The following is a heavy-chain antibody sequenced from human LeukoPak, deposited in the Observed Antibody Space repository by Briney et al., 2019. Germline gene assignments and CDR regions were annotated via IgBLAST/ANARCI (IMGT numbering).Heavy chain of an antibody. V-gene: IGHV1-24*01. Sequence: GASVKVSCKVYGYTLTELSMHWVRQAPGKGLEWMGGFDPEDGETIYAQKFQGRVTMTEDTSTDTAYMELSSLRSEDTAVYYCATDSSGWYLFDYWGQGTLVAVSS. CDR1: GYTLTELS. J-gene: IGHJ4*02. CDR2: FDPEDGET. CDR3: ATDSSGWYLFDY. D-gene: IGHD6-19*01.